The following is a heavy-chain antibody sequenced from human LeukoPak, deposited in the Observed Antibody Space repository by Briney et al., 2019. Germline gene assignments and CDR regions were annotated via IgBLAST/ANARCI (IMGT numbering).Heavy chain of an antibody. CDR1: GFTFSSYW. D-gene: IGHD4-17*01. V-gene: IGHV3-7*01. J-gene: IGHJ6*02. CDR3: AREGQLYGDCGSYYYYGMDV. CDR2: IKQDGSEK. Sequence: PGGSLRLSCAASGFTFSSYWMSWVRQAPGKGLEWVANIKQDGSEKYYVDSVKGRFTISRDNAKNSLYLQMNSLRAEDTAVYYCAREGQLYGDCGSYYYYGMDVWGQGTTVTVSS.